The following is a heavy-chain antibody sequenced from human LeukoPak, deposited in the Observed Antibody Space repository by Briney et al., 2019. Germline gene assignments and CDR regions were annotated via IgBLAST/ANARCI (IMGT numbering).Heavy chain of an antibody. D-gene: IGHD1-14*01. V-gene: IGHV1-2*02. CDR1: GYTFTGYY. CDR2: INLNSGGT. CDR3: ARVPQYNWNHAAFDI. Sequence: ASVKVSCKASGYTFTGYYMHWVRQAPGQGLEWMGWINLNSGGTNDAQKFQDRGTMTRDTSISTAYMELSRLRSDDTAVYYCARVPQYNWNHAAFDIWGQGTMVTVSS. J-gene: IGHJ3*02.